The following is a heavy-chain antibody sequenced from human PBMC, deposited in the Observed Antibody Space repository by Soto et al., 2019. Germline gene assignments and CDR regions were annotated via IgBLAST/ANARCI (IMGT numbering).Heavy chain of an antibody. D-gene: IGHD3-22*01. CDR3: AKLTHYYDSSGSGY. CDR2: IRGSGDST. CDR1: GFTFSANA. V-gene: IGHV3-23*01. J-gene: IGHJ4*02. Sequence: GGSLRLSCVASGFTFSANAMSWARQVAGKGLEWVSGIRGSGDSTYYADSVKGRFTISRVNSKNTLFLHMNNLRAEDTAVYYCAKLTHYYDSSGSGYWGQGTLVTVSS.